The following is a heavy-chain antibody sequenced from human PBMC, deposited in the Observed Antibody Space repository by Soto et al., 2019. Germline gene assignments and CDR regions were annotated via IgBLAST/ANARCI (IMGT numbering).Heavy chain of an antibody. D-gene: IGHD1-1*01. CDR2: INESGST. Sequence: QVQLQQWGAGLVKPSETLSLSCAVYGQSFSGHSWAWIRQFPGKGLEWIGEINESGSTYYNPSLKSRVTISADTSKNQFSLKLSSVSAADTAVYFCARGSGIVALPGELEDVNYDYWGQGTLVNVSS. CDR3: ARGSGIVALPGELEDVNYDY. V-gene: IGHV4-34*01. J-gene: IGHJ4*02. CDR1: GQSFSGHS.